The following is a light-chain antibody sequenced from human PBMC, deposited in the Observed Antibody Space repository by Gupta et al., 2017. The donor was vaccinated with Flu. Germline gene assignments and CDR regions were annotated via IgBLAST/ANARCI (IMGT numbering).Light chain of an antibody. CDR3: QSHDDSGSGFVV. CDR2: GNK. Sequence: QSGLAQPPPVSGAPGQRVTISCTGSWSNIGAGNDVHWYQQVPGTAPRLLIFGNKNRRSGGPDRFSGSKSGSSASLAIDGLQAAEEADYYCQSHDDSGSGFVVFGGGTRLTVL. CDR1: WSNIGAGND. J-gene: IGLJ3*02. V-gene: IGLV1-40*01.